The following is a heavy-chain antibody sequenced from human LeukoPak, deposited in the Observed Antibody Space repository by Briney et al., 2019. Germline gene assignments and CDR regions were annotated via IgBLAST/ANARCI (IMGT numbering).Heavy chain of an antibody. V-gene: IGHV3-23*01. CDR3: AKGYGDYGGVEFD. CDR1: GFTFSNYA. D-gene: IGHD4-17*01. J-gene: IGHJ4*02. Sequence: GGSLRLSCAASGFTFSNYALTWVRQASGKGLEWVSIIAGNGNTYYADSVKGRFTISRDNSKSTLYLQMNSLRAEDTAVYYCAKGYGDYGGVEFDWGQGTLVTVSS. CDR2: IAGNGNT.